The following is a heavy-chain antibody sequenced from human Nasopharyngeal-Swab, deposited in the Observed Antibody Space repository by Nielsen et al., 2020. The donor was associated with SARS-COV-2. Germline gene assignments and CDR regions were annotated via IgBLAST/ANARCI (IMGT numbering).Heavy chain of an antibody. D-gene: IGHD3-10*01. CDR2: IYYSGST. CDR3: ARGGGWFGELLGGYYYYYYMDV. J-gene: IGHJ6*03. Sequence: WIRQPPGKGLEWIGYIYYSGSTYYNPSLKSRVTISVDTSQNQFSLKLSSVTAADTAVYYCARGGGWFGELLGGYYYYYYMDVWGKGTTVTVSS. V-gene: IGHV4-31*02.